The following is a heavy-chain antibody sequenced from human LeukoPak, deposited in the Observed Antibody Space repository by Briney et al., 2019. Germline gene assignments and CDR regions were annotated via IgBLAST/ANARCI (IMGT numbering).Heavy chain of an antibody. V-gene: IGHV1-69*04. Sequence: SVKVSCKASGGTFSSYAISWVRQAPGQGLEWMGRIIPILGIANYAQKFQGRVTITADKSTSTGYMELSSLRSEDTAVYYCASDPSSYDSSGYSFDYWGQGTLVTVSS. CDR1: GGTFSSYA. CDR3: ASDPSSYDSSGYSFDY. CDR2: IIPILGIA. J-gene: IGHJ4*02. D-gene: IGHD3-22*01.